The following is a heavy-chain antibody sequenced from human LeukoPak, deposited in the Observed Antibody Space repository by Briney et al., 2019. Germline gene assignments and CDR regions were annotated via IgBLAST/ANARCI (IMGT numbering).Heavy chain of an antibody. Sequence: SETLSLTCTVSGGSVSSPDSYWSWIRQPPGKGLEWIGNAYYIGTTSYNSSLKSRVTISVDTSKNQFSLELTSMTAADTAVYYCAKNTSSSPWFDPWAQGTLVTVSS. CDR3: AKNTSSSPWFDP. J-gene: IGHJ5*02. V-gene: IGHV4-61*08. D-gene: IGHD6-6*01. CDR2: AYYIGTT. CDR1: GGSVSSPDSY.